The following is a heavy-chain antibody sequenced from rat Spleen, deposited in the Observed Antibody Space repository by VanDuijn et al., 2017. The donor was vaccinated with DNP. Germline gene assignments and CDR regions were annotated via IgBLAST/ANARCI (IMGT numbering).Heavy chain of an antibody. CDR3: ARHRTIMPFYYAMDA. D-gene: IGHD1-12*01. CDR2: LSYNGGTP. J-gene: IGHJ4*01. CDR1: GFTLSDYA. Sequence: EVQLVESGGGLVQPGNSLKLSCTASGFTLSDYAMAWVRQSPKKGLEWVATLSYNGGTPYYRDSVKGRFTISRDNAQSTLYLQMDSLRSEDTATYYCARHRTIMPFYYAMDAWGQGASVTVSS. V-gene: IGHV5-7*01.